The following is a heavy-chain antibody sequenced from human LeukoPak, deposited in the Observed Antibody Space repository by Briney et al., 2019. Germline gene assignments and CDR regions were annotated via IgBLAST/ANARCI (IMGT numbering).Heavy chain of an antibody. V-gene: IGHV3-7*03. CDR1: GFNFVNFW. Sequence: QPGGSLRLSCAASGFNFVNFWMTWVRQAPGKGLEWVANIKQDGSEKHYVDSVEGRFTISRDNAKNSLYLQMSSLRAEDSAVYYCARSLSRIASPLDVWGQGTTVTVSS. J-gene: IGHJ6*02. D-gene: IGHD6-6*01. CDR2: IKQDGSEK. CDR3: ARSLSRIASPLDV.